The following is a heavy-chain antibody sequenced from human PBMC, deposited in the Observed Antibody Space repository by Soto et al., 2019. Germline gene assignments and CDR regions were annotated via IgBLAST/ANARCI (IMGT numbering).Heavy chain of an antibody. CDR1: GGTFSSYA. D-gene: IGHD5-18*01. CDR2: IIPIFGTA. Sequence: QVQLVQSGAEVKKPGSSVKVSCKASGGTFSSYAISWVRQAPGQGLEWMGGIIPIFGTANYAQKFQGRVTITADESTSTAYMELSSLRAEDTAVYYCARDIEDTAIGQRYYVDYWGQGTLVTVSS. J-gene: IGHJ4*02. CDR3: ARDIEDTAIGQRYYVDY. V-gene: IGHV1-69*01.